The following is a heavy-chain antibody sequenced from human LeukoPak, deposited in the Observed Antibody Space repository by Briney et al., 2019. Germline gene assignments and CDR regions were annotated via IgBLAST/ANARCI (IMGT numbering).Heavy chain of an antibody. V-gene: IGHV3-23*01. CDR2: ISGSGGST. CDR3: AKAKERLLWFGELLLYFDY. D-gene: IGHD3-10*01. CDR1: GFTFSSYA. Sequence: GGSLRLSCAASGFTFSSYAMSWVRQAPGKGLEWVSAISGSGGSTYYADSVKGRFTISRDNCKNTLYLQMNSLRAEDTAVYYCAKAKERLLWFGELLLYFDYWGQGTLVTVSS. J-gene: IGHJ4*02.